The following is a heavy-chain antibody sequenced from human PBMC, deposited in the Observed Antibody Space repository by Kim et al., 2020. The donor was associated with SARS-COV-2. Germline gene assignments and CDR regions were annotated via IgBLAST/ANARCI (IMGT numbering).Heavy chain of an antibody. CDR3: ARGRVVVTAIGDFDY. J-gene: IGHJ4*02. CDR2: IYYSGST. D-gene: IGHD2-21*02. CDR1: GGSISSYY. Sequence: SETLSLTCTVSGGSISSYYWSWIRQTPGKGLEWIGNIYYSGSTNYNPSLKSRVTISVDTSKNQFSLKLSSVTAADTAVYYCARGRVVVTAIGDFDYWGQGTLVTVSS. V-gene: IGHV4-59*01.